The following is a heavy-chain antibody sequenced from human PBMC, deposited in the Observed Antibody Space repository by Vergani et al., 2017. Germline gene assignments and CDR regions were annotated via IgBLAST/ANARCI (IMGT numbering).Heavy chain of an antibody. CDR3: AKDHGI. CDR2: ISGSGGFT. CDR1: GFTFTNFA. J-gene: IGHJ3*02. Sequence: EVQLLESGGNLVQPGGSLRLSCAASGFTFTNFAMTWVRQAPGEGLEWVSGISGSGGFTYYADSVKGRFTISRDNSKNTLYLQMNSLRAEDTAVYYCAKDHGIWGQGTMVTVSS. V-gene: IGHV3-23*01.